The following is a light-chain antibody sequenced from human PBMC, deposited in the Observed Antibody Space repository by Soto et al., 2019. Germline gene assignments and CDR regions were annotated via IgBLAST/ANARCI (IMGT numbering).Light chain of an antibody. CDR1: QGISSY. CDR2: AAS. Sequence: AIRMTQSPSSFSASTGDRVTITCRASQGISSYFAWYQQKPGKAPKLLIYAASTLQSGVPSRFSGSRSGTDFTLTISCLQSEDVATYYCQQYYSYPLLTFGGGTKVEIK. V-gene: IGKV1-8*01. J-gene: IGKJ4*01. CDR3: QQYYSYPLLT.